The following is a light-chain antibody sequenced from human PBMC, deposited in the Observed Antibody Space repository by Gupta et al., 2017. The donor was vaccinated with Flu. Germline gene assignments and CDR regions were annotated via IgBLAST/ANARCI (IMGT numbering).Light chain of an antibody. J-gene: IGKJ1*01. V-gene: IGKV1-39*01. CDR1: QTINNH. CDR3: QESYSTLRT. CDR2: AAS. Sequence: DIQMTQSPSSLSASLGDRVSITCRASQTINNHVNWYQQKPGRDPNLLIFAASTLHSGVPSRFSGSGSGTEFTLSISSLQSEDLATYYCQESYSTLRTFGQGTKVEMK.